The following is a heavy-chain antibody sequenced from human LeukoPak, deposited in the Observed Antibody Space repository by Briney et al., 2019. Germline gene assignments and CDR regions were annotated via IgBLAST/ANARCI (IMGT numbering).Heavy chain of an antibody. J-gene: IGHJ6*02. CDR2: IYSGGST. CDR1: GFTVSSNY. Sequence: GGSPRLSCAASGFTVSSNYMSWVRRAPGKGLEWVSVIYSGGSTYYADSVKGRFTISRDNSKNTLYLQMNSLRAEDTAVYYCARAPGYYYGMNVWGQGTTVTVSS. CDR3: ARAPGYYYGMNV. V-gene: IGHV3-66*01.